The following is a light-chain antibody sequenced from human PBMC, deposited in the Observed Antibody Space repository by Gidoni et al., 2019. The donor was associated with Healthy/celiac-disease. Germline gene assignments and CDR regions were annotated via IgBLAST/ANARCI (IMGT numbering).Light chain of an antibody. CDR2: SNN. Sequence: QSVLTQPPSASGTPGQRVTISCSGSSSNIGSNTVNWYQQLPGTAPNLLIYSNNQRPSGVPDRFSGSKSGTSASLAISGLQSEDEADYYCAAWDDSLNGRVFGTGTKVXV. V-gene: IGLV1-44*01. CDR1: SSNIGSNT. J-gene: IGLJ1*01. CDR3: AAWDDSLNGRV.